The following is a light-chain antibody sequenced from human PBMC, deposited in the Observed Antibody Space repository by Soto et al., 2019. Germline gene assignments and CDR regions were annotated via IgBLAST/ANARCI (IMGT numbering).Light chain of an antibody. V-gene: IGKV3-20*01. J-gene: IGKJ1*01. CDR2: GAS. Sequence: VLTQSPATLSLSPGARANLSCRASQSVSSCLAWYQQKPGQAPRIIIFGASGRATGIPDRFSGSGSGTDFTLTISRLEPDDFAVYYCHQYESSLWTFGQGTKVDIK. CDR3: HQYESSLWT. CDR1: QSVSSC.